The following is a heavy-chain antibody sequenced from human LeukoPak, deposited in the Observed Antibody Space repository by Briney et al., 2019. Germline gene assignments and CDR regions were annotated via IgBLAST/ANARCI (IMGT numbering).Heavy chain of an antibody. CDR2: ISGRGGCT. J-gene: IGHJ3*02. Sequence: PGGSLRLSFASSGFTFSSYPMSWVRPAQGKGLEWVSAISGRGGCTYYVDSVKGGFTISRDNSKNTLYPQMNSLRAEDTAVYYCAKWFGRVWFGEHRKDDAFDIWGQGTMVTVSS. D-gene: IGHD3-10*01. V-gene: IGHV3-23*01. CDR3: AKWFGRVWFGEHRKDDAFDI. CDR1: GFTFSSYP.